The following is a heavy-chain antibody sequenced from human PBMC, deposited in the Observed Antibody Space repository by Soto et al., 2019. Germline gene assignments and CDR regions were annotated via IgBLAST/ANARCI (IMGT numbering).Heavy chain of an antibody. CDR2: ISGSGGST. Sequence: GGSLRLSCAASGFTFSSYATSWVRQAPGKGLEWVSAISGSGGSTYYADSVKGRFTISRDNSKNTLYLQMNSLRAEDTAVYYCAKGRRDYDFWSGYNPSYYYGMDVWGQGTTVTVSS. CDR3: AKGRRDYDFWSGYNPSYYYGMDV. D-gene: IGHD3-3*01. J-gene: IGHJ6*02. CDR1: GFTFSSYA. V-gene: IGHV3-23*01.